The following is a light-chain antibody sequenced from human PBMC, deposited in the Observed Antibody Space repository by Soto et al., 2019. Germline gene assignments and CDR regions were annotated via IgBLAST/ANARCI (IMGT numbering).Light chain of an antibody. CDR2: DVS. CDR1: SSDIGAYNY. J-gene: IGLJ2*01. V-gene: IGLV2-14*03. Sequence: QSALTQPASVSGSPGQSITISCTGTSSDIGAYNYVSWYQQHPGKAPKLMIYDVSNRPSGVSNRFSGSKSGNTASLTISGLQADDEADYYCTSYTSDSTRVFFGGTKLAVL. CDR3: TSYTSDSTRV.